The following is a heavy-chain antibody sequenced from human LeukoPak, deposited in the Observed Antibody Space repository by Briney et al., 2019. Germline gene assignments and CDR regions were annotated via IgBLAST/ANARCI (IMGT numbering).Heavy chain of an antibody. V-gene: IGHV1-69*04. Sequence: GASVKVSCKASGGTFSSYAISWVRQAPGQGLEWMGRIIPILGIANYAQKFQGRVTITADESTSTAYMELSSLRSEDTAVYYCASLFDIVVVTADAFDIWGQGTMVTVSS. CDR1: GGTFSSYA. J-gene: IGHJ3*02. CDR2: IIPILGIA. CDR3: ASLFDIVVVTADAFDI. D-gene: IGHD2-21*02.